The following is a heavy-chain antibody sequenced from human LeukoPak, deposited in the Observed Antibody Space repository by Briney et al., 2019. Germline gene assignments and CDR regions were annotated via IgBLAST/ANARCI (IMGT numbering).Heavy chain of an antibody. CDR1: GASISSYY. J-gene: IGHJ3*02. CDR2: IYYSGST. Sequence: PSETLSLTCAVSGASISSYYWGWIRQPPGKGLEYIGYIYYSGSTNYNPSLQGRVTISVDTSKIHFSLRLTSVTAADTAVYYCARRGGGHAFDIWGQGTLVTVSS. V-gene: IGHV4-59*08. D-gene: IGHD3-16*01. CDR3: ARRGGGHAFDI.